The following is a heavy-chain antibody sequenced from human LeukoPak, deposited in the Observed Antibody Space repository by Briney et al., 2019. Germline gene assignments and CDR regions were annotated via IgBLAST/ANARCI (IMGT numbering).Heavy chain of an antibody. V-gene: IGHV3-33*01. CDR3: ARDTPYGYLDYFDY. Sequence: PGGCLRLSCAASGFTFSSHVMHWVRPAPGKGLEWVAVIWYDGGNKYYADSVKGRFTISRDNSMNTLYLQMNSLRADDTAVYYCARDTPYGYLDYFDYWGQGTLVTVSS. J-gene: IGHJ4*02. D-gene: IGHD5-18*01. CDR2: IWYDGGNK. CDR1: GFTFSSHV.